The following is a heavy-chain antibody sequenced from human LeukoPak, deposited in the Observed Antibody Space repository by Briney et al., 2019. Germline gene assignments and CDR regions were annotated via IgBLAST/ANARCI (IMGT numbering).Heavy chain of an antibody. CDR3: ARDRGFGVASPDHGYSSGWYDY. Sequence: ASVKVSCKASGYTFTGYYMHWVRQAPGQGLEWMGWINPNSGGTNYAQKFQGRVTMIRDTSISTAYMGLSRLRSDDTAVYYCARDRGFGVASPDHGYSSGWYDYWGQGTLVTVSS. J-gene: IGHJ4*02. CDR1: GYTFTGYY. D-gene: IGHD6-19*01. CDR2: INPNSGGT. V-gene: IGHV1-2*02.